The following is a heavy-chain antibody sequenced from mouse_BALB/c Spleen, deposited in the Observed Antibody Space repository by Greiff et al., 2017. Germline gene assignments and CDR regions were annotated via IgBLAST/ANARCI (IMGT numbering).Heavy chain of an antibody. CDR3: ARLRYDAFDY. D-gene: IGHD2-14*01. CDR1: GFTFSSYT. V-gene: IGHV5-12-2*01. CDR2: ISNGGGST. J-gene: IGHJ2*01. Sequence: EVKLVESGGGLVQPGGSLKLSCAASGFTFSSYTMSWVRQTPEKRLEWVAYISNGGGSTYYPDTVKGRFTISRDNAKNTLYLQMSSLKSEDTAMYYCARLRYDAFDYWGQGTTLTVSS.